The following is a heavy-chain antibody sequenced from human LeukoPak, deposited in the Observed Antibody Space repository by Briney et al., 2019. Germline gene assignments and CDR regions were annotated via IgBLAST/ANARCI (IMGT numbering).Heavy chain of an antibody. D-gene: IGHD3-3*01. Sequence: PSETLSLARSVSAGSISTPYWHWIRQSPGKGLEGIGFVFYGCMTNYNPSLKSRVTISLDTSKNQFSLKLTSVTAADTAVYYCASGTVFGVITPQYFHYWGQGTRVTASS. J-gene: IGHJ4*02. V-gene: IGHV4-59*11. CDR3: ASGTVFGVITPQYFHY. CDR2: VFYGCMT. CDR1: AGSISTPY.